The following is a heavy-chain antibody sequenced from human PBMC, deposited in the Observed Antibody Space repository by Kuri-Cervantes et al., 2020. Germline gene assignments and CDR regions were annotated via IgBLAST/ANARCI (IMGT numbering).Heavy chain of an antibody. CDR1: GGSFSGYC. V-gene: IGHV4-59*10. D-gene: IGHD6-19*01. Sequence: SETLSLTCAVYGGSFSGYCWSWIRLPAGKGLEWIGRIYPSGSAHYNPSLKSRLTISLDKSKKHFSLTLTSVTAADTAVYYCASTSGLSGSDLDSWGQGTLVTVSS. J-gene: IGHJ5*01. CDR2: IYPSGSA. CDR3: ASTSGLSGSDLDS.